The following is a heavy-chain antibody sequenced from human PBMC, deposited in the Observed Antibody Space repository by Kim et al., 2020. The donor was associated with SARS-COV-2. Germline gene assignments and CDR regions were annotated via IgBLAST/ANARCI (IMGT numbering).Heavy chain of an antibody. CDR3: AREEEGSGGYFDY. D-gene: IGHD6-19*01. CDR2: IYYSGST. Sequence: SETLSLTCTVSGGSISSYYWSWIRQPPGKGLEWIGYIYYSGSTNYNPSLKSRVTISVDTSKNQFSLKLSSVTAADTAVYYCAREEEGSGGYFDYWGQGTLVTVSS. J-gene: IGHJ4*02. CDR1: GGSISSYY. V-gene: IGHV4-59*01.